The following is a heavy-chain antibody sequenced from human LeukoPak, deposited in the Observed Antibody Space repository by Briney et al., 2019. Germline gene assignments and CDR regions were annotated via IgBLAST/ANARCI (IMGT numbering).Heavy chain of an antibody. Sequence: SETLSLTCTVSVDFMRWWNLYRGGIRQPPGKGPEWMGNIYYSGSTSYNPSLKPRVTMSVDTSDKTFALRLSSVTAADTAVYYCAILSITTYPESQSAPKGAFDVWGQGTMVLVSS. D-gene: IGHD3-10*01. CDR2: IYYSGST. V-gene: IGHV4-39*01. J-gene: IGHJ3*01. CDR3: AILSITTYPESQSAPKGAFDV. CDR1: VDFMRWWNLY.